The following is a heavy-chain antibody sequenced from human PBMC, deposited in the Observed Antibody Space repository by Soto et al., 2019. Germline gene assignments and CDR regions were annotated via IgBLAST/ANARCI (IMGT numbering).Heavy chain of an antibody. CDR3: ARDREQWLVYNWFDP. CDR2: ISAYNGNT. J-gene: IGHJ5*02. CDR1: GYTFTSYG. D-gene: IGHD6-19*01. V-gene: IGHV1-18*01. Sequence: ASVKVSCKASGYTFTSYGISWVRQAPGQGLEWMGWISAYNGNTNYAQKLQGRVTMTTDTSTGTAYMELRSLRSDDTAVYYCARDREQWLVYNWFDPWGQGTLVTVSS.